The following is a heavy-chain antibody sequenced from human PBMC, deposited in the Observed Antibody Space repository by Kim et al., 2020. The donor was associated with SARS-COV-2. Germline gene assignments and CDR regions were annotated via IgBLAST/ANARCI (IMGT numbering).Heavy chain of an antibody. CDR3: ARQEVITIFGVAGAGGNRAFDP. Sequence: SETLSLTCTVSGGPISSSSYYWGWIRQPPGKGLEWIGSIYYSGRTYYNPSHKSRVTISVDTSKNQFSLKLSSVTAADTAVYYCARQEVITIFGVAGAGGNRAFDPWGQGALVTVSS. D-gene: IGHD3-3*01. V-gene: IGHV4-39*01. CDR2: IYYSGRT. J-gene: IGHJ5*02. CDR1: GGPISSSSYY.